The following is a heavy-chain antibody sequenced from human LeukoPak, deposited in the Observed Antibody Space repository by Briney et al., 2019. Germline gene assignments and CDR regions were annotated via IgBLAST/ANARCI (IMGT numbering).Heavy chain of an antibody. CDR1: GFTFIGFA. CDR2: ISGTGDNT. V-gene: IGHV3-23*01. D-gene: IGHD1-26*01. Sequence: GGSLRLSFAASGFTFIGFALSWVRRTPGKGLEGVPGISGTGDNTLYADSVKGRFTISRDNSKNTLYLEMNSLRAEDTAIYYCAKMKGHPLPKYYMDVWGQGTTVTVSS. J-gene: IGHJ6*01. CDR3: AKMKGHPLPKYYMDV.